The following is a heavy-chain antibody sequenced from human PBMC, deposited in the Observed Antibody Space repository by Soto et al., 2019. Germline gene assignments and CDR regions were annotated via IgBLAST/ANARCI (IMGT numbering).Heavy chain of an antibody. V-gene: IGHV1-69*01. J-gene: IGHJ6*02. Sequence: QVQLVQSGAEVKKPGSSVKVSCKASGGTFSSYAISWVRQAPGQGLEWMGGIIPIFGTANYAQKFQGRVTITEDESTSTAYMELSSLRSEDTAVYYCARAPPPDCSGGSCYSFYYGMDVWGQGTTVTVSS. CDR3: ARAPPPDCSGGSCYSFYYGMDV. CDR1: GGTFSSYA. D-gene: IGHD2-15*01. CDR2: IIPIFGTA.